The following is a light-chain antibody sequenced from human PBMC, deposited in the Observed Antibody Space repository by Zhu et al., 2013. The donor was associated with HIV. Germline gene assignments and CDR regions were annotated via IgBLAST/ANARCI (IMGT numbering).Light chain of an antibody. CDR1: SSNIGAGYD. Sequence: QSVLTQPPSVSGAPGQRVTISCTGSSSNIGAGYDVHWYQQLPGTAPKLLIYGNSNRPSGVPDRFSGSKSGTSASLAISGLQSEDEADYYCAVWDDSLNGPVFGTGTKVTVL. J-gene: IGLJ1*01. V-gene: IGLV1-40*01. CDR2: GNS. CDR3: AVWDDSLNGPV.